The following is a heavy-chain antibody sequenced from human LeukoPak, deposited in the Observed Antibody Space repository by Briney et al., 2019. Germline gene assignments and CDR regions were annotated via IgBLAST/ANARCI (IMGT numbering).Heavy chain of an antibody. Sequence: SETLSLTCTVSGGSINSYYWNWIRQPAGKGLEWIGRIYTSGSANYNPSLKSRVTMSIDTSKNQLSLKLSSVTAADTAVYYCASTPRQQWLVRDCYYMDVWGKGTTVTISS. V-gene: IGHV4-4*07. D-gene: IGHD6-19*01. CDR1: GGSINSYY. CDR3: ASTPRQQWLVRDCYYMDV. CDR2: IYTSGSA. J-gene: IGHJ6*03.